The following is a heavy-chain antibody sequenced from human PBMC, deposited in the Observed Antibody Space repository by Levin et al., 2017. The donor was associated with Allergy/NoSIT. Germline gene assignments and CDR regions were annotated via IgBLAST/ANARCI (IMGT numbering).Heavy chain of an antibody. CDR3: ARKRGSDYYFDN. J-gene: IGHJ4*02. D-gene: IGHD1-26*01. Sequence: SETLSLTCTVSLGSVSSGDYYWTWIRQPPGKGLEWIGYIYHSGSTYYNPSLKSRVTISLDMSKNQFSLSLSSVTAADTAVYFCARKRGSDYYFDNWGQGTLVTVSS. CDR1: LGSVSSGDYY. CDR2: IYHSGST. V-gene: IGHV4-30-4*01.